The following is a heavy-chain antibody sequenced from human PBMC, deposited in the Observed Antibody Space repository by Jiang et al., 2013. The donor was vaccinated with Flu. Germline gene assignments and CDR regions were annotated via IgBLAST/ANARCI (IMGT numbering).Heavy chain of an antibody. CDR1: GGTFSSYA. CDR2: IIPIFGTA. V-gene: IGHV1-69*06. D-gene: IGHD2-15*01. J-gene: IGHJ4*02. Sequence: SGAEVKKPGSSVKVSCKASGGTFSSYAISWVRQAPGQGLEWMGGIIPIFGTANYAQKFQGRVTITADKSTSTAYMELSSLRSEDTAVYYCARVRRLGYCSGGSCYSGFDYWGQGTLVTVSS. CDR3: ARVRRLGYCSGGSCYSGFDY.